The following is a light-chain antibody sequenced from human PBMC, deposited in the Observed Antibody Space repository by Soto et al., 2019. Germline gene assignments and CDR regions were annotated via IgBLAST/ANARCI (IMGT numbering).Light chain of an antibody. CDR1: SSNIGAGKD. Sequence: QSALTQPPSVSGAPGQTVTISCTGSSSNIGAGKDVHWYRQLPGAAPKFLISDSNHRPSGVPDRFSVSKSGASASLAITGLRAEDAGDYFCQSYGTGLSGLYVFGTGTKLTVL. CDR3: QSYGTGLSGLYV. CDR2: DSN. J-gene: IGLJ1*01. V-gene: IGLV1-40*01.